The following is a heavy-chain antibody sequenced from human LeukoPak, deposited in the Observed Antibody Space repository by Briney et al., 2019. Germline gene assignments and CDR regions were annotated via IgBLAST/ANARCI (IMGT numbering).Heavy chain of an antibody. CDR3: ARDPPLSYYYYYGMDV. V-gene: IGHV4-34*01. Sequence: SETLSLTCAVYGGSFSGYYWSWIRQPPGKGLEWIGEINHSGSTNYNPSLKSRVTISVDTSKNQFSLELSSVTAADTAVNYCARDPPLSYYYYYGMDVWGQGTTVTVSS. J-gene: IGHJ6*02. CDR2: INHSGST. CDR1: GGSFSGYY.